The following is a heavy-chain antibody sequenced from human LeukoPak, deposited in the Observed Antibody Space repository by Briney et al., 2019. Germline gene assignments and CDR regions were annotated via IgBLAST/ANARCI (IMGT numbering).Heavy chain of an antibody. D-gene: IGHD3-22*01. CDR1: GFTFSGSA. CDR3: TGLNYYDSSAYSL. CDR2: IRSKANSYAT. V-gene: IGHV3-73*01. Sequence: GGSLRLSCAASGFTFSGSAMHWVRQASGKVLEWVGRIRSKANSYATAYAASVKGRFTISRDDSKNTAYLQMNSLKTEDTAVYYCTGLNYYDSSAYSLWGQGTLVTVSS. J-gene: IGHJ4*02.